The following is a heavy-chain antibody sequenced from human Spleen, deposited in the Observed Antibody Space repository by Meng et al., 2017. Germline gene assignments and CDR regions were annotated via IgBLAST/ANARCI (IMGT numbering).Heavy chain of an antibody. CDR3: VRENWKSTIDY. CDR2: IYYSGST. J-gene: IGHJ4*02. D-gene: IGHD1-1*01. CDR1: GYSVTGSNW. V-gene: IGHV4-4*02. Sequence: QVQLQESGQGLGKPSWTLSLTCVVSGYSVTGSNWWSWVRQPPGKGLEWIGYIYYSGSTYYNPSLKSRLTISVDTSKKQFSLRLTSVTAADTAVYYCVRENWKSTIDYSGQGTLVTVSS.